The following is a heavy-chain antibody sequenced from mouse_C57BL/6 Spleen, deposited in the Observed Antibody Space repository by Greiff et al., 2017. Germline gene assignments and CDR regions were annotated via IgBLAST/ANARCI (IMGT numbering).Heavy chain of an antibody. CDR2: IYPSDSET. CDR1: GYTFTSYW. Sequence: VQLQQPGAELVRPGSSVKLSCKASGYTFTSYWMAWVKQRPGQGLEWIGNIYPSDSETHYNQKFKDKATLTVDKSSSTAYMQLSSLTSEDSAVYYCARSGLLRYFDYWGQGTTLTVSS. V-gene: IGHV1-61*01. J-gene: IGHJ2*01. D-gene: IGHD2-3*01. CDR3: ARSGLLRYFDY.